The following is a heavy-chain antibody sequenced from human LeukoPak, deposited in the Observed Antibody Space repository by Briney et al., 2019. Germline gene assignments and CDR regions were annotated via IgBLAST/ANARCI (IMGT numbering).Heavy chain of an antibody. Sequence: SETLSLTCTVSGGSISSYYWSWIRQPPGRGLEWIGYIYYSGSTNYNPSLKSRVTISVDTSKNQFSLKLSSVTAADTAVYYCARQGADCGGDCYTNWFDPWGQGTLVTVSS. CDR1: GGSISSYY. V-gene: IGHV4-59*08. CDR3: ARQGADCGGDCYTNWFDP. J-gene: IGHJ5*02. CDR2: IYYSGST. D-gene: IGHD2-21*02.